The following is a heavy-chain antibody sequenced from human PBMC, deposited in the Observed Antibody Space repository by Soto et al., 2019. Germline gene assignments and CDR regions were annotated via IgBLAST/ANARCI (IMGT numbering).Heavy chain of an antibody. V-gene: IGHV4-39*01. D-gene: IGHD4-4*01. J-gene: IGHJ4*02. CDR3: ARHPRDDYNYGGSGIFDY. CDR2: MYYSGSS. CDR1: GGSISSRTFW. Sequence: KPSETLSLTCIVSGGSISSRTFWWAWIRQPPGKGLEWIGDMYYSGSSYSSPSLKSRVTLSVDTSKNQLSLKLNSVTAADTAVYYCARHPRDDYNYGGSGIFDYWGQGTLVTVSS.